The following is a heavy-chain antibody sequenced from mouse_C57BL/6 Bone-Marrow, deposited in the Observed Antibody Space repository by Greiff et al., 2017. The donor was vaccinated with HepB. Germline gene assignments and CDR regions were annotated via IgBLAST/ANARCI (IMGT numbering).Heavy chain of an antibody. CDR1: GYTFTSYW. J-gene: IGHJ2*01. CDR3: ARGYYGSSYGY. Sequence: QVQLQQPGAELVKPGASVKMSCKASGYTFTSYWMTWVKQRPGQGLEWIGDIYPGSGSTNYNEKFKSKATLTVDTSSSTAYMQLSSLTSEDSAVYYCARGYYGSSYGYWGQGTTLTVSS. V-gene: IGHV1-55*01. CDR2: IYPGSGST. D-gene: IGHD1-1*01.